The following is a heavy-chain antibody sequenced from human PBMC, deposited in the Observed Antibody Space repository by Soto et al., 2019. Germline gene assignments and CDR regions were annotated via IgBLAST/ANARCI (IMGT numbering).Heavy chain of an antibody. CDR2: INPNSGAT. J-gene: IGHJ6*02. D-gene: IGHD2-8*01. Sequence: QVQLVQSGAEVQRPGASVKVSCKASGYTFTGHYIHRVRQAPGQGPEWMGWINPNSGATKFVQRSQGWCTLTRDTSISTAYMALARLPADDEAVYFCARAGNAFCHNGRCPHYYGMDVWRRGTTVVVS. CDR1: GYTFTGHY. V-gene: IGHV1-2*04. CDR3: ARAGNAFCHNGRCPHYYGMDV.